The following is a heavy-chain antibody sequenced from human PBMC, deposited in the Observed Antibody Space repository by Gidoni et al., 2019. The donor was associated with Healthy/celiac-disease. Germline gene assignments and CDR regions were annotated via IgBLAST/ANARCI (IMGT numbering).Heavy chain of an antibody. CDR1: GFTFSSYE. CDR3: AREWLRPRPHYYYGMDV. Sequence: EVQLVESGGGLVQPGGSLRLSCAASGFTFSSYEMNWVRQAPGKGLEWVSYISSSGSTIYYADSVKGRFTISRDNAKNSLYLQMNSLRAEDTAVYYCAREWLRPRPHYYYGMDVWGQGTTVTVSS. J-gene: IGHJ6*02. D-gene: IGHD5-12*01. V-gene: IGHV3-48*03. CDR2: ISSSGSTI.